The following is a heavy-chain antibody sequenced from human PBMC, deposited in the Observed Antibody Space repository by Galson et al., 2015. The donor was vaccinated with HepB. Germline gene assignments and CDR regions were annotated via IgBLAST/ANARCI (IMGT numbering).Heavy chain of an antibody. CDR3: ARDAPYSSGWNDAFDI. D-gene: IGHD6-19*01. V-gene: IGHV3-21*01. CDR2: ISSSSSYI. Sequence: SLRLSCAASGFTFSSYSMNWVRQAPGKGLEWVSSISSSSSYIYYADSVKGRFTISRDNAKNSLYLQMNSLRAEDTAVYYCARDAPYSSGWNDAFDIWGQGTMVTVSS. CDR1: GFTFSSYS. J-gene: IGHJ3*02.